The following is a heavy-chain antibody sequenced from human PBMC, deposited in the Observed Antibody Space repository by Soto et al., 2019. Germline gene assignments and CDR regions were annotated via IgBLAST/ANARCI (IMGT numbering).Heavy chain of an antibody. D-gene: IGHD3-3*01. CDR2: MNPNSGNT. V-gene: IGHV1-8*01. CDR1: GYSFTSYD. J-gene: IGHJ3*02. CDR3: ASSVRFLEWLSFGNAFDI. Sequence: GASVKVSCKASGYSFTSYDSNWVRQATGQGLEWMGWMNPNSGNTGYAQKFQGRVTMTRNTSISTAYMELSSLRSEDTAVYYCASSVRFLEWLSFGNAFDIWGQGTMVTVSS.